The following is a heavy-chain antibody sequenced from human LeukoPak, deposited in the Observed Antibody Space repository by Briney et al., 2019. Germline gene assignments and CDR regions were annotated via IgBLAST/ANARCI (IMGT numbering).Heavy chain of an antibody. D-gene: IGHD3-10*01. CDR3: ARGTHYYGSGSYSDFDY. CDR2: ISFDGSDK. CDR1: GFXFSSYA. V-gene: IGHV3-30-3*01. J-gene: IGHJ4*02. Sequence: GGSLRLSCAASGFXFSSYAIHWVRQAPGKGLEWVAVISFDGSDKFYADSVKGRFTISRDNSKNTLYLQMNSLRAEDTAVYYCARGTHYYGSGSYSDFDYWGQGTLVTVSS.